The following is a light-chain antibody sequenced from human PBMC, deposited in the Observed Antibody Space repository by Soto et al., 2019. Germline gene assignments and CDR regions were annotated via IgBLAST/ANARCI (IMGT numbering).Light chain of an antibody. CDR1: QSVSSSY. CDR3: QQYSSSLWT. CDR2: GAS. V-gene: IGKV3-20*01. J-gene: IGKJ1*01. Sequence: EIVLTQSPGTLSLSPGERATLSCMASQSVSSSYLAWYQQKPGQAPRLLIYGASSRATGIPDRFSGSGSGTDFTLAISRLEPEDFAVYYCQQYSSSLWTVGQGTKVEIK.